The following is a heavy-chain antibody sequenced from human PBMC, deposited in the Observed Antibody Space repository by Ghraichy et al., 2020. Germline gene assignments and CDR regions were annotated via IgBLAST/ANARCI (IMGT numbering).Heavy chain of an antibody. Sequence: GGSLRLSCAASGFTFSSYAMSWVRQAPGKGLEWVSAISGSGGSTYYADSVKGRFTISRDNSKNTLYLQMNSLRAEDTAVYYCAKDPLYCSSGSCYSDSWGDAVDIWGQGTMVTVSS. CDR2: ISGSGGST. V-gene: IGHV3-23*01. J-gene: IGHJ3*02. CDR1: GFTFSSYA. D-gene: IGHD2-15*01. CDR3: AKDPLYCSSGSCYSDSWGDAVDI.